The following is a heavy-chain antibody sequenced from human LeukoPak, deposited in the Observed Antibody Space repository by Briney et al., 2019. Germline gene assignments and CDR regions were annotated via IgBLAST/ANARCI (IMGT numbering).Heavy chain of an antibody. D-gene: IGHD3-9*01. CDR1: GFSFSEYS. CDR2: IRGSSSAM. V-gene: IGHV3-48*04. Sequence: GGSLRLSCAASGFSFSEYSMNWVRQAPGKGLEWVSNIRGSSSAMNYADSVRGRFTISRDNAKNSLYLEMSSLRAEDTAVYYCARDRDWSFDYWGQGTLVTVSS. J-gene: IGHJ4*02. CDR3: ARDRDWSFDY.